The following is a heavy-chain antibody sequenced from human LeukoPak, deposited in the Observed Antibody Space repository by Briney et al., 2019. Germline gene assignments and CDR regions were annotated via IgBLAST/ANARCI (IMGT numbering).Heavy chain of an antibody. J-gene: IGHJ6*02. CDR1: GFTFSSYW. V-gene: IGHV3-74*01. Sequence: GGSLRLSCAASGFTFSSYWMHWVRQAPGKGLVWVSRINSDGSSTNSADSVKGRFTISRDNAKNTLYLQMNSLRAEDTAVYYCARELEWLSSGMDVWGQGTTVTVSS. D-gene: IGHD3-3*01. CDR3: ARELEWLSSGMDV. CDR2: INSDGSST.